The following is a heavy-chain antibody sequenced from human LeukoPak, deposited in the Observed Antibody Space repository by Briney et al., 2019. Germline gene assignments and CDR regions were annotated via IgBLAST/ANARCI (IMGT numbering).Heavy chain of an antibody. CDR3: AKGGPNFNWFDP. CDR2: IRFDGSNK. Sequence: PGGSLRLSCAASGFTFSNYGMHWVRQAPGKGLEWVAFIRFDGSNKYDADSVKGRFTISRDNSKNTLYLQMNSLRAEDTAVYYCAKGGPNFNWFDPWGQGTLVTVSS. J-gene: IGHJ5*02. CDR1: GFTFSNYG. D-gene: IGHD4/OR15-4a*01. V-gene: IGHV3-30*02.